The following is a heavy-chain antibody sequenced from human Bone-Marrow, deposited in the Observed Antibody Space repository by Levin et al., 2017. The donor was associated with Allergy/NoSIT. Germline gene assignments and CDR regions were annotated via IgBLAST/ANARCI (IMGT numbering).Heavy chain of an antibody. V-gene: IGHV3-7*04. Sequence: GGSLRLSCAASGFTFSSYWMSWVRQAPGKGLEWVANIKQDGSEKYYVDSVKGRFTISRDNAKDSLYLQMNSLRAEDTAVYYCARDKRRQLWHAFDYWGQRTLVTVSS. CDR2: IKQDGSEK. CDR3: ARDKRRQLWHAFDY. D-gene: IGHD5-18*01. J-gene: IGHJ4*02. CDR1: GFTFSSYW.